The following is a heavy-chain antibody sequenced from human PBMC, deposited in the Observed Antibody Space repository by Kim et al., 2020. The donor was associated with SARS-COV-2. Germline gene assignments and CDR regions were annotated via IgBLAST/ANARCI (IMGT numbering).Heavy chain of an antibody. CDR2: ISSSSGYI. V-gene: IGHV3-21*01. J-gene: IGHJ3*02. CDR1: GFTFSSYS. D-gene: IGHD5-18*01. Sequence: GGSLRLSCAASGFTFSSYSMNWVRQAPGKGLEWVSSISSSSGYIYYADSVKGRFTISRDNAKNSLYLQMNSLRAEDTAVYYCARGGLDTAVNDAFDIWGQRIMVTVSS. CDR3: ARGGLDTAVNDAFDI.